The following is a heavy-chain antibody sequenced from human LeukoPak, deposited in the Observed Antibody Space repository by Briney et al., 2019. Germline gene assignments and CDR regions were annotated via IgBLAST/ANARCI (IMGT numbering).Heavy chain of an antibody. CDR2: ISSNGGST. V-gene: IGHV3-64D*06. Sequence: KPGRSLRLSCSASGFTFSRYAMHWVRQAPGKGLEYVSAISSNGGSTYYADSVKGRFTISRDNSRNTLHLQMSSLRVEDTAVYYCVKDSSSGSYFDYWGQGTLVTVSS. CDR3: VKDSSSGSYFDY. D-gene: IGHD3-10*01. CDR1: GFTFSRYA. J-gene: IGHJ4*02.